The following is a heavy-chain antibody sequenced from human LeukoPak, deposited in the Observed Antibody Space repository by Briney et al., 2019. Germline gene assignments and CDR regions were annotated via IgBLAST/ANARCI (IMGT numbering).Heavy chain of an antibody. CDR3: ARDTFFSLLITFGGVIVPGPFDY. V-gene: IGHV4-4*07. Sequence: PSETLSLTCTVSGGSISSYYWSWIRQPAGKGLEWIGHFYTSGSTNYNPSLKSRVTMSVDTSKNQFSLRLISVTAADTAVYYCARDTFFSLLITFGGVIVPGPFDYWGQGTLVTVSS. CDR2: FYTSGST. J-gene: IGHJ4*02. CDR1: GGSISSYY. D-gene: IGHD3-16*02.